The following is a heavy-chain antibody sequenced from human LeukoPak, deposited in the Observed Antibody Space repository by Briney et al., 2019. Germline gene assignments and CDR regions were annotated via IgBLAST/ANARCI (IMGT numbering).Heavy chain of an antibody. CDR1: GGSISSYY. Sequence: PSETLSLTCTVSGGSISSYYWSWIRQPPGKGLEWTGYIYYSGRTNYNPSLKSRVTISVDTSKNQFSLKLSPVTAAHTAVYYCARGPNRYYFDYWGQGTLVTVSS. CDR2: IYYSGRT. V-gene: IGHV4-59*01. D-gene: IGHD2/OR15-2a*01. J-gene: IGHJ4*02. CDR3: ARGPNRYYFDY.